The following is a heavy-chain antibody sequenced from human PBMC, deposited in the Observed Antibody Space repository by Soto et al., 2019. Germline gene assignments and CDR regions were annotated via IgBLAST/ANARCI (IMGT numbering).Heavy chain of an antibody. V-gene: IGHV4-34*01. Sequence: SETLSLTCAVYGESLSASYWSWIRQPPGKGLEWIGDINHNGNADYNPSLKSRLNISIDKSGNQFSLNLISVTAADTADYYCARRTRLTMIGVAYTWFDPWGQGTLVTVSS. CDR3: ARRTRLTMIGVAYTWFDP. D-gene: IGHD3-3*01. CDR2: INHNGNA. J-gene: IGHJ5*02. CDR1: GESLSASY.